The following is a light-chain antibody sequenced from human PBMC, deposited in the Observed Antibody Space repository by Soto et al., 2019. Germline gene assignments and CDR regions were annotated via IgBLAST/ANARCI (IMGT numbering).Light chain of an antibody. Sequence: DIQMTQSPSSLSASVGDRVTITCRASQSIVTYLNWYLQKPGKAPKLLIYAASNLQSGVPSRFSGSGSGTDFTLTISSLQPEDVAAYYCQKYNSAPLTFGGGTKVEIK. CDR2: AAS. J-gene: IGKJ4*01. CDR3: QKYNSAPLT. CDR1: QSIVTY. V-gene: IGKV1-39*01.